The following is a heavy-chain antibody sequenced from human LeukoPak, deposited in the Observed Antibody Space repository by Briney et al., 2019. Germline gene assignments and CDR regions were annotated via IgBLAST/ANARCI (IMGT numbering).Heavy chain of an antibody. D-gene: IGHD1-26*01. CDR3: ARPIVGATSTTGLYFDY. CDR2: IYPGDSDT. V-gene: IGHV5-51*01. Sequence: GESLKISCKGSGYSFTSYWIGWVRQMPGKGLEWIGIIYPGDSDTRYSPSFQGQVTISADKSISTAYLQWSSLKASDTAMYYCARPIVGATSTTGLYFDYWGQGTLVTVSS. CDR1: GYSFTSYW. J-gene: IGHJ4*02.